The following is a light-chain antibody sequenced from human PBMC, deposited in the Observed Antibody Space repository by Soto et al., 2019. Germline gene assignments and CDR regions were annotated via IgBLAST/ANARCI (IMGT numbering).Light chain of an antibody. CDR1: SSDVGGYNL. CDR3: CSYAGSSTLV. CDR2: YGN. Sequence: QSALTQPASVSGSPGQSITISCTGTSSDVGGYNLVSWYQQQPDKAPRLMIFYGNLPPSGVSTGYSCAKFGNTTALTTSGRQDEDDGADYCCSYAGSSTLVFGAGTKLTVL. J-gene: IGLJ1*01. V-gene: IGLV2-23*01.